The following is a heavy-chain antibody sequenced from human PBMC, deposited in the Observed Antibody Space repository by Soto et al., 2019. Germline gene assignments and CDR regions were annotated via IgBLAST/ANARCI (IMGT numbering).Heavy chain of an antibody. J-gene: IGHJ4*02. CDR3: TKSADSAGCGVDF. Sequence: EVQLVESGGGLVQPGGSLRLSCVASGFMFDSYAMNWVRQAPGKGLEWVSYISPGGDRIYYAESLKGRITISRDNARNTLSLQMNLLSDEDKAVDYCTKSADSAGCGVDFWGQGTLGTVSS. CDR1: GFMFDSYA. D-gene: IGHD6-19*01. CDR2: ISPGGDRI. V-gene: IGHV3-48*02.